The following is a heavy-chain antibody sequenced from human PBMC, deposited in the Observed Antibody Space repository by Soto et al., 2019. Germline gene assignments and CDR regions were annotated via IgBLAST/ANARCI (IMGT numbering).Heavy chain of an antibody. CDR1: RGTFSSYA. Sequence: SVKVSCKASRGTFSSYAISWLLQAPGQGLEWMGGIIPIFGTAGDAQKFQGRVTITADESTSTAYMELSSLRSEDTAVYYCARNIAVAGNYYYYGMDVWGQGTTVTVSS. D-gene: IGHD6-19*01. CDR2: IIPIFGTA. CDR3: ARNIAVAGNYYYYGMDV. V-gene: IGHV1-69*13. J-gene: IGHJ6*02.